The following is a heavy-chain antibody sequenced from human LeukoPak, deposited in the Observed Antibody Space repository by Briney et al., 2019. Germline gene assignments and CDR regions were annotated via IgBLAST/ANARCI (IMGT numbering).Heavy chain of an antibody. CDR1: GVSTSTYY. CDR3: ARGSGSYFDFDY. J-gene: IGHJ4*02. V-gene: IGHV4-59*01. D-gene: IGHD1-26*01. CDR2: IYYSGST. Sequence: PSETLSLTCTVSGVSTSTYYWTWIRQPPGKGLEWIGYIYYSGSTNYNPSLKSRVTISVDTSKNQFSLKLSSVTAADTAVYYCARGSGSYFDFDYWGQGTLVTVSS.